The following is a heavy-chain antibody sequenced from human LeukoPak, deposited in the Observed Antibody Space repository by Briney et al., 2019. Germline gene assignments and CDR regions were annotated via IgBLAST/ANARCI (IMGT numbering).Heavy chain of an antibody. J-gene: IGHJ3*02. V-gene: IGHV3-53*01. CDR2: IYRSGST. Sequence: GGSLRLSCAASGFTVSTNYVSWVRQAQGKGLEWVSVIYRSGSTYYADSVKGRFTISRDNSKNTLYLQMNRLRAEDTAVYYCARDSGHDAFDIWGQGTMVTVSS. CDR3: ARDSGHDAFDI. CDR1: GFTVSTNY.